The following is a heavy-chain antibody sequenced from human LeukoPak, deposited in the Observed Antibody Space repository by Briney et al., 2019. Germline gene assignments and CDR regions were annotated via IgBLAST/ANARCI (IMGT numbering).Heavy chain of an antibody. CDR2: IKPDGSEK. J-gene: IGHJ5*02. CDR1: GFSFSKYW. CDR3: ARDHENWFDP. V-gene: IGHV3-7*03. Sequence: GGSLRLSCVASGFSFSKYWMNWVRQAPGKGLEWVANIKPDGSEKHYVDSVRGRFTISRDNAKNSLYLQMNSLRVEDTAVYYCARDHENWFDPWGQGTLVTVSS.